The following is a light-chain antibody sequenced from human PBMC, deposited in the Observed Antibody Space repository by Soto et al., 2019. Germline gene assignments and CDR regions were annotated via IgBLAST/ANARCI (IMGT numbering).Light chain of an antibody. CDR2: RSN. J-gene: IGLJ1*01. CDR1: SSNIGSNY. V-gene: IGLV1-47*01. Sequence: QSVLTQPPSTSGTPGQRVTIACSGSSSNIGSNYVYWYQRLPETAPKVLIYRSNQRPSGVPDRFSGSKSGTSASLAISGLRSEDEADYYCAAWDDSLSGYVFGTGTKVTVL. CDR3: AAWDDSLSGYV.